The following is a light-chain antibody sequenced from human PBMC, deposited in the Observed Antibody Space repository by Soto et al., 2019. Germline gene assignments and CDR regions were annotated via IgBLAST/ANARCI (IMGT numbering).Light chain of an antibody. CDR3: QQYNSYPYT. CDR2: DAS. V-gene: IGKV1-5*01. CDR1: QSISSW. J-gene: IGKJ2*01. Sequence: DIQMTQSPSTLSASVGDRVTINCRASQSISSWLAWYQHKPGKAPKLLIYDASSLESGVPSRFSGSGSGTEFTLTISSLQPDDFATYYCQQYNSYPYTFGQGTKLEIK.